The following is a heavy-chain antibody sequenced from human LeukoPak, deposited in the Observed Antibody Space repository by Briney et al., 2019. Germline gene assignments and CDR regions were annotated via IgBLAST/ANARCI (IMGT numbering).Heavy chain of an antibody. J-gene: IGHJ6*03. CDR3: AREVRYQLPTTVFGVVSKRGVYYYMDV. D-gene: IGHD3-3*01. V-gene: IGHV4-59*11. Sequence: SSETLSLTCTVSGGSISSHYWSWIRQPPGKGLEWIGYIYYSGSTNYNPSLKSRVTISVDTSKNQFSLKLSSVTAADTAVYYCAREVRYQLPTTVFGVVSKRGVYYYMDVWGKGTTVTVSS. CDR2: IYYSGST. CDR1: GGSISSHY.